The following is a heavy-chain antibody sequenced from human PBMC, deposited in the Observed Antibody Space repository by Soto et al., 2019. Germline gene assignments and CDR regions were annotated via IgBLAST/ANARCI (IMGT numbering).Heavy chain of an antibody. Sequence: EVQLVDSGGGLVQPGGSLRLSCVASGFTFSDHYMDWVRQAPGKGLEWVGRIRNKADSYTTQYAVSVKGRFTISGDGSKNSLYLQMNSLKTEDTAVYYCVRALLVAGPSHFDSWRQGTLVAVSS. V-gene: IGHV3-72*01. CDR1: GFTFSDHY. D-gene: IGHD6-19*01. CDR2: IRNKADSYTT. J-gene: IGHJ4*02. CDR3: VRALLVAGPSHFDS.